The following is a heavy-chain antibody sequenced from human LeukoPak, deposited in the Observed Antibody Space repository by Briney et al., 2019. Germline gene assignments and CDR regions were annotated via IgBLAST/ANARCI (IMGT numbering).Heavy chain of an antibody. V-gene: IGHV4-39*01. Sequence: SETLSLTCTVSGGSISSSSYYWGWLRQPPGKGLEWIGSIYYSGSTYYNPSLKSRVTIFVDTSKNQFSLKLSSVTAADTAVYYCASCYGSGSYYNGDYWGQGTLVTVSA. CDR1: GGSISSSSYY. CDR3: ASCYGSGSYYNGDY. D-gene: IGHD3-10*01. CDR2: IYYSGST. J-gene: IGHJ4*02.